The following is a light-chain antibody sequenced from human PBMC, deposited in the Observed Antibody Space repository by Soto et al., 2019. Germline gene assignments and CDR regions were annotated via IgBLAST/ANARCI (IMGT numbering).Light chain of an antibody. CDR1: QGISSY. Sequence: IQLTQSPSSLSASVGDRVTITCQASQGISSYLAWYQQKPGKAPKLLIYAASTLQSGVPSRFSGSGSGTDFTLTISSLQPEDFATYYCQQLNSYPRDFTFGPGTKVDIK. CDR2: AAS. V-gene: IGKV1-9*01. CDR3: QQLNSYPRDFT. J-gene: IGKJ3*01.